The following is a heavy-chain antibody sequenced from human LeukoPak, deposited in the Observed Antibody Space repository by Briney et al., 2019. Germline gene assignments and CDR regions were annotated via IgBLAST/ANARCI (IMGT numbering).Heavy chain of an antibody. CDR2: IRYDGSNK. J-gene: IGHJ4*02. CDR3: ARSTSSWFYVDF. D-gene: IGHD6-13*01. V-gene: IGHV3-30*02. CDR1: GFTFSNYG. Sequence: GGSLRLSCAASGFTFSNYGMHWVRQAPGKGLEWVAFIRYDGSNKYYADSVKGRFTISRDNSKNTLYLQMNSLRPEDAAVYYCARSTSSWFYVDFWGQGTLVIVSS.